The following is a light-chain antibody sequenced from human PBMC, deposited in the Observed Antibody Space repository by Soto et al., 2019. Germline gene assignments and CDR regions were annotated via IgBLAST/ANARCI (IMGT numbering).Light chain of an antibody. CDR2: DTS. V-gene: IGLV7-46*01. CDR1: TGAVTSGHY. Sequence: QAVVTQEPSLSVSPGGTVTLTCGSSTGAVTSGHYPYWFQQKPGQAPRTLIYDTSDKHSWTPARFSGSLLGGKAALTLSGAQPEDEADYYCLLAYPGSYVFGAGTKHTVL. CDR3: LLAYPGSYV. J-gene: IGLJ1*01.